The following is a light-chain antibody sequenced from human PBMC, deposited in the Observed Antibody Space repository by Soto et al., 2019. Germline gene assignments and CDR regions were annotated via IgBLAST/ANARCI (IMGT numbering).Light chain of an antibody. CDR1: QSISSY. CDR3: QQSYMDTIT. V-gene: IGKV1-39*01. Sequence: DIQMTQSPSSLSASVGDRVTITCGASQSISSYLNWYQKKPGKAPNLLIYDASRLQSGVPSRLSGSGGGTDLTISISSVKNEDFETYLCQQSYMDTITFGQGTRLEIK. J-gene: IGKJ5*01. CDR2: DAS.